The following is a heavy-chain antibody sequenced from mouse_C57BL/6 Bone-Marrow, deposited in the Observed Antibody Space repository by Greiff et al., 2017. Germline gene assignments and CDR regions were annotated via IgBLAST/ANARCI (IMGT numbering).Heavy chain of an antibody. CDR3: TSGYSGSEGNY. D-gene: IGHD1-1*01. J-gene: IGHJ2*01. Sequence: EVKLVESGGGLVQPGGSMKLSCVASGFTFSNYWMNWVRQSPEKGLEWVAQIRLKSGNYATHYAESVKGRFTISRDDSKSSVYLQMNNLRAEDTGIYYCTSGYSGSEGNYWGQGTTLTVSS. V-gene: IGHV6-3*01. CDR2: IRLKSGNYAT. CDR1: GFTFSNYW.